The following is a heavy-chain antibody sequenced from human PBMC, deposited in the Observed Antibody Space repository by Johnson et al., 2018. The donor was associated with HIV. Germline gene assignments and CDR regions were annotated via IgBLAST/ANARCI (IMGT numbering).Heavy chain of an antibody. CDR2: ISSSGSTI. CDR3: ARAASQQQLKVPFDI. J-gene: IGHJ3*02. V-gene: IGHV3-11*04. D-gene: IGHD6-13*01. Sequence: QVQLVESGGGLVKPGGSLRLSCAASGFTFSDYYMSWIRQAPGKGLEWVSYISSSGSTIYYVDSVKGRFTISRDNSKNTLYLQMNSLRAEDTAVYFCARAASQQQLKVPFDIWGQGTMVTVSS. CDR1: GFTFSDYY.